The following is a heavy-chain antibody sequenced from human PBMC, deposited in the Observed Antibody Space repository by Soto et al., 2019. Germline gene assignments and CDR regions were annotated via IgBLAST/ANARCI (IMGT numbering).Heavy chain of an antibody. J-gene: IGHJ4*02. CDR1: GGSISSGDYY. Sequence: SETLSLTCTVSGGSISSGDYYWSWIRQPPGKGLEWIGYIYYSGSTYYNPSLKSRVTISVDTSKNQFSLKLSSVTAAVTAVYYCAREGTDTAMVSFDYWGQGTLVTVSS. CDR3: AREGTDTAMVSFDY. D-gene: IGHD5-18*01. V-gene: IGHV4-30-4*01. CDR2: IYYSGST.